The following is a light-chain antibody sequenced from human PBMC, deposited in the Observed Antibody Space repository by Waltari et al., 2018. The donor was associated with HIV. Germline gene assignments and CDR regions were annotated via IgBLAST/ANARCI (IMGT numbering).Light chain of an antibody. CDR1: SSKIGRNT. CDR3: ATWDDRMNGVV. CDR2: SNN. V-gene: IGLV1-44*01. Sequence: QSVLSQPPSASGTPGQRVTISCSGGSSKIGRNTVHRYQTLPGTAPKLLIYSNNQRPSGVPDRFSGSKSGTSASLDISGLQSEDEADYYCATWDDRMNGVVFGGGTKLTVL. J-gene: IGLJ2*01.